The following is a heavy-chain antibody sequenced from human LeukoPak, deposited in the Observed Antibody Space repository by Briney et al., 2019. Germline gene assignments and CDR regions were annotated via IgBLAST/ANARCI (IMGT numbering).Heavy chain of an antibody. V-gene: IGHV3-7*01. CDR2: IKQDGSEK. Sequence: GGSLRLSCAASGFTFSSYAMSWVRQAPGKGLEWVANIKQDGSEKYYVDSVKGRFTISRDNAKNSLYLQMNSLRAEDTAVYYCAREGVVVAATWTLDYWGQGTLVTVSS. CDR3: AREGVVVAATWTLDY. D-gene: IGHD2-15*01. CDR1: GFTFSSYA. J-gene: IGHJ4*02.